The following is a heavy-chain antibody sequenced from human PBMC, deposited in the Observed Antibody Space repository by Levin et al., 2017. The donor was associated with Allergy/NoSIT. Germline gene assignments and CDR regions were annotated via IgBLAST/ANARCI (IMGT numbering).Heavy chain of an antibody. Sequence: GESLKISCKGSGYSFTSYWISWVRQMPGKGLEWMGRIDPSDSYTNYSPSFQGHVTISADKSISTAYLQWSSLKASDTAMYYCARRYCSSTSCYRGPFDYWGQGTLVTVSS. V-gene: IGHV5-10-1*01. D-gene: IGHD2-2*02. CDR1: GYSFTSYW. CDR2: IDPSDSYT. J-gene: IGHJ4*02. CDR3: ARRYCSSTSCYRGPFDY.